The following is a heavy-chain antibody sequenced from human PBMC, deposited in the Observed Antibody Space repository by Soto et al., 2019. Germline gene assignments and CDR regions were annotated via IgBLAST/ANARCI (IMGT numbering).Heavy chain of an antibody. CDR3: ASVGDTGEKKDFDY. CDR2: INHSGST. Sequence: SETLSLTCAVDGGSFSGYYWSCIRQPQRKGLEWIGDINHSGSTNYNPSLKSRVTISVDTSKNQFSLKLITVTAADTAVYYRASVGDTGEKKDFDYWGQGTLVTVS. D-gene: IGHD1-26*01. J-gene: IGHJ4*02. V-gene: IGHV4-34*01. CDR1: GGSFSGYY.